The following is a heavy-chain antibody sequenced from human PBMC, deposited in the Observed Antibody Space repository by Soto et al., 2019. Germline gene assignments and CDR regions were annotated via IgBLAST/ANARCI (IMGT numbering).Heavy chain of an antibody. D-gene: IGHD3-3*01. CDR3: ASSYDFWSGYWFDP. CDR1: GGTFSSYA. J-gene: IGHJ5*02. V-gene: IGHV1-69*05. CDR2: IIPIFGTA. Sequence: SVKVSCKASGGTFSSYAISWVRQAPGQGLEWMGGIIPIFGTANYAQKFQGRVTMTRDTSTSTVYMELSSLRSEDTAVYYCASSYDFWSGYWFDPWGQGTLVTVSS.